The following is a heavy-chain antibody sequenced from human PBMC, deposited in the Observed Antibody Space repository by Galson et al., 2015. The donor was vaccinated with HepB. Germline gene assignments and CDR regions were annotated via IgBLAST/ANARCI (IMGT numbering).Heavy chain of an antibody. CDR1: GYTFLNDG. CDR2: ISGYNANT. Sequence: SVKVSCKAAGYTFLNDGVSGVRQAPGQGLEWMGWISGYNANTKYAQKFQGRVTMTTDTSTSTVYMELRGLRSDDTAVYYCARDRSYGDSSLSYWGQGTLVTVSS. V-gene: IGHV1-18*01. CDR3: ARDRSYGDSSLSY. J-gene: IGHJ4*02. D-gene: IGHD4-17*01.